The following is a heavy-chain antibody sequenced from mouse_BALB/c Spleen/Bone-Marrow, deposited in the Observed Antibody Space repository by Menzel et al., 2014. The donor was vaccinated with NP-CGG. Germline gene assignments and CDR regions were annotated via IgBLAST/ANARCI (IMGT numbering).Heavy chain of an antibody. Sequence: VQLQQSGPELVKPGASVKISCKASGYAFSSSWMNWVKQRPGQGLEWIGRIYPGDGDTNYNGKFKGKATLTADKSPSTAYMQVSSLISEDSAVYFCARVYYGNLDYWGQGTSVTVSS. CDR3: ARVYYGNLDY. J-gene: IGHJ4*01. CDR1: GYAFSSSW. CDR2: IYPGDGDT. V-gene: IGHV1-82*01. D-gene: IGHD2-1*01.